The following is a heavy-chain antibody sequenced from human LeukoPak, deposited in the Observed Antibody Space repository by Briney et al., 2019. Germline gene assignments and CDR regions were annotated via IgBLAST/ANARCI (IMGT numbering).Heavy chain of an antibody. J-gene: IGHJ5*02. CDR3: ARDGSGNYVYNWFDP. Sequence: GGSLRLPCAASGFTFSSYWMHWVRQAPGKGLVWVSRINTDGSSTTYADSVKGRFTISRDNAENTLYLQMTSLRAEDTAVYYCARDGSGNYVYNWFDPWGQGTLVTVSS. CDR2: INTDGSST. CDR1: GFTFSSYW. V-gene: IGHV3-74*01. D-gene: IGHD3-10*01.